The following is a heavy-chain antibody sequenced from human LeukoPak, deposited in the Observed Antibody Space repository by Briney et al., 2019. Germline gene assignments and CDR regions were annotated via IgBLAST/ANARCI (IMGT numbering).Heavy chain of an antibody. V-gene: IGHV3-30*18. CDR3: AKGRDYYDSSGFDI. CDR2: ISYDGSNK. D-gene: IGHD3-22*01. J-gene: IGHJ3*02. CDR1: GFTFSSYG. Sequence: GGSLRLSCAASGFTFSSYGMHWVRQAPGKGLEWVAVISYDGSNKYYADSVKGRFTISRDNSKNTLYLQMNSLRAEGTAVYYCAKGRDYYDSSGFDIWGQGTMVTVSS.